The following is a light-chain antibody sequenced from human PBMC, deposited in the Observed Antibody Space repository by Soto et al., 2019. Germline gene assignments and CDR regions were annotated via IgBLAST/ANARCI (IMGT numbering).Light chain of an antibody. J-gene: IGLJ1*01. CDR1: SSNIGGNS. Sequence: QSVMTQPPSVSAAPGQKVTISCSGSSSNIGGNSVSWYQQLPGTAPKLLIYDDNKRPSGIPDRFSGSKSGTSATLGITGFQTGDGADYYWGSWDSSLRAYVFGPGTKLPVL. V-gene: IGLV1-51*01. CDR3: GSWDSSLRAYV. CDR2: DDN.